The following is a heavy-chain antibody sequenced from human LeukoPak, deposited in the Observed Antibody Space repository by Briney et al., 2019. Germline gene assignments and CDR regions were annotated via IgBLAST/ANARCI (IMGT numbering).Heavy chain of an antibody. Sequence: PSVTLSLTCTVSGGSISSGGYYWSWIRQHPGKGLEWIGYIYYSGSTYYNPSLKSRVTISVDTSKNQFSLKLSSVTAADTAVYYCARVSYYYDSSGYEYYFDYWGQGTLVTVSS. J-gene: IGHJ4*02. CDR3: ARVSYYYDSSGYEYYFDY. V-gene: IGHV4-31*03. CDR1: GGSISSGGYY. D-gene: IGHD3-22*01. CDR2: IYYSGST.